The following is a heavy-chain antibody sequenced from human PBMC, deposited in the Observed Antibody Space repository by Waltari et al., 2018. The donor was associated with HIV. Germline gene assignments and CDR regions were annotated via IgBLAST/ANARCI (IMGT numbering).Heavy chain of an antibody. J-gene: IGHJ5*02. CDR2: VYYGGST. Sequence: QLQLQESGPGLVKPSETVSLICTGSGGSISSNSYYWGWIRQPPGKGLEWIGSVYYGGSTYYNPSLKSRVTISVDTPKNHFSLKLTSMTATDSAVYYCARGYCSSRACYTGSWFDPWGQGTLVTVSS. D-gene: IGHD2-8*01. CDR3: ARGYCSSRACYTGSWFDP. V-gene: IGHV4-39*02. CDR1: GGSISSNSYY.